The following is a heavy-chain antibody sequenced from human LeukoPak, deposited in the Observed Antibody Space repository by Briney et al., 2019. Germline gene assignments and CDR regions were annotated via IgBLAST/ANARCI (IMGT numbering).Heavy chain of an antibody. V-gene: IGHV4-4*02. Sequence: SETLSLTCAVSGVSISSSNWWSWVRQPPGKGLGWIGEIYHSGSTNYNPSLKSRVTISVDKSKNQFSLKLSSVTAADTAMYYCARGTIFGVAVYYFDYWGQGTLVTVSS. CDR3: ARGTIFGVAVYYFDY. CDR1: GVSISSSNW. J-gene: IGHJ4*02. CDR2: IYHSGST. D-gene: IGHD3-3*01.